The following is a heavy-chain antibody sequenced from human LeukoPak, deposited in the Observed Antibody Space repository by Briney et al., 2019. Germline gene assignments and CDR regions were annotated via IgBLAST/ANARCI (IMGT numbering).Heavy chain of an antibody. CDR3: ATHLTYYYGSGSLSY. CDR2: ISGSGGST. J-gene: IGHJ4*02. Sequence: GGSLRLSCAASGFTFSSYAMSWVRQAPGKGLEWVSAISGSGGSTYYADSVKGRFTISRDNSKNTLYLQMNSLRAEDTAVYYCATHLTYYYGSGSLSYWGQGTLVTVSS. V-gene: IGHV3-23*01. CDR1: GFTFSSYA. D-gene: IGHD3-10*01.